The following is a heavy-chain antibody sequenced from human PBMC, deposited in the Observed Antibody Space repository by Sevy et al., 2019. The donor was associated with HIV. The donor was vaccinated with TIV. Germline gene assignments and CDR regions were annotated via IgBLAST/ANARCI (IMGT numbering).Heavy chain of an antibody. Sequence: GGSLRLFCVVSGFTFNNYNMNWVRQAPGKGLEWVSYISGLSNYIYYADSVKGRFSISRDNAKNSLYLQMNSLRAEDTAIYYCAKGVHTYDAFDIWGQGTMVTVSS. CDR2: ISGLSNYI. V-gene: IGHV3-21*01. CDR3: AKGVHTYDAFDI. CDR1: GFTFNNYN. D-gene: IGHD6-6*01. J-gene: IGHJ3*02.